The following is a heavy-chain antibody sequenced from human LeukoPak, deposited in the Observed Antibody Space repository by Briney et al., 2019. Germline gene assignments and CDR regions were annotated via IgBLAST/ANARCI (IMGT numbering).Heavy chain of an antibody. D-gene: IGHD3-22*01. CDR3: ARTTYEGPPYYYYGMDV. V-gene: IGHV1-2*04. CDR2: INPNSGGT. J-gene: IGHJ6*02. CDR1: GYTFTSYA. Sequence: GASVKVSCKASGYTFTSYAMHWVRQAPGQRLEWMGWINPNSGGTNYAQKFQGWVTMTRDTSISTAYMELSRLRSDDTAVYYCARTTYEGPPYYYYGMDVWGQGTTVTVSS.